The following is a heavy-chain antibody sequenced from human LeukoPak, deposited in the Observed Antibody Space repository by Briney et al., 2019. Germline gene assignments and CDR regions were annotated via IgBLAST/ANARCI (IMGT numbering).Heavy chain of an antibody. D-gene: IGHD2-2*01. CDR3: ARRLTQYDCFDP. CDR2: TYYRSPWYN. Sequence: SQTLSLTCAISGDSVSSNSAAWNWIRQSPSRGLEWLGSTYYRSPWYNDYAVSVRGRITVNPDTSKNQFSLHLNSVTPEDTAVYYCARRLTQYDCFDPWGQGILVTVSS. CDR1: GDSVSSNSAA. J-gene: IGHJ5*02. V-gene: IGHV6-1*01.